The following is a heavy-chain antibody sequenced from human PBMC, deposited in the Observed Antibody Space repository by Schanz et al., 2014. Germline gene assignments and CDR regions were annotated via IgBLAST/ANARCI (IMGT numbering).Heavy chain of an antibody. D-gene: IGHD3-10*01. J-gene: IGHJ4*02. CDR1: GFTFSSYS. Sequence: VQLVESGGGLIQPGGSLRLSCAASGFTFSSYSMNWVRQAPGKGLEWVAVIWYDGSNKYYADSVKGRFTISRDNSKNTLFLQMNSLRAEDTAVYYCARIGGSVFDYWAQGTLVTVSS. CDR2: IWYDGSNK. V-gene: IGHV3-33*08. CDR3: ARIGGSVFDY.